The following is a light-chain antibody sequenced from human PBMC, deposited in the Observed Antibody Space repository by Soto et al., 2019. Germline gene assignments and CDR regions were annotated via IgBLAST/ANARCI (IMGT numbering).Light chain of an antibody. CDR3: QQYNSYS. Sequence: DIQMTQSPFSVSASVGDRVTITCRASQHIASWLAWYQQKPGRAPKLLIYDASNLQSGVPSRFSGSGSGTEFTLTISRTQPDDFATYYCQQYNSYSFGQGTKVDIK. V-gene: IGKV1-5*01. J-gene: IGKJ1*01. CDR1: QHIASW. CDR2: DAS.